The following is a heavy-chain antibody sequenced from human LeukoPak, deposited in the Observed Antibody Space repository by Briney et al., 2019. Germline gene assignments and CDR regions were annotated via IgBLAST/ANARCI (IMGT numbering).Heavy chain of an antibody. D-gene: IGHD3-22*01. CDR1: GGSFSGYY. Sequence: SETLPLTCAVYGGSFSGYYWSWIRQPPGKGLEWIGEINHGGSTNYNPSLKSRVTISVDTSKNQFSLKLSSVTAADTAVYYCARAYYDSSGYYSSYFDYWGQGTLVTASS. CDR3: ARAYYDSSGYYSSYFDY. J-gene: IGHJ4*02. CDR2: INHGGST. V-gene: IGHV4-34*01.